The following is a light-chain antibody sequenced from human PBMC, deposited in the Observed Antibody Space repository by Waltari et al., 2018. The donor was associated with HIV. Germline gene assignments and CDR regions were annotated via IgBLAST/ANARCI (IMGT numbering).Light chain of an antibody. CDR2: DDT. CDR3: QVWDTSDGQPYV. Sequence: SYVLTQPPSLSVAPGQTARITCGGDNLGSQSVYWYRQKPGQAPLLVVYDDTDRPSGIPERFSGSNSGDTATLTITRVEADDEADYYCQVWDTSDGQPYVFGPGTTVAVL. CDR1: NLGSQS. J-gene: IGLJ1*01. V-gene: IGLV3-21*02.